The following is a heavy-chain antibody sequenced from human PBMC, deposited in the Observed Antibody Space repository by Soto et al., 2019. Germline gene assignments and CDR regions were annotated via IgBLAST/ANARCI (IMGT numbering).Heavy chain of an antibody. J-gene: IGHJ4*02. CDR3: ARSIISGYRFDY. CDR1: GFTFSSYA. D-gene: IGHD5-12*01. Sequence: PGGSLRLSCAASGFTFSSYAMSWVRQAPGKGLEWVSAISGSGGSTYYADSVKGRFTISRDNSKNTLYLQMNSLRAEDTAVYYCARSIISGYRFDYWGQGTLVTVSS. V-gene: IGHV3-23*01. CDR2: ISGSGGST.